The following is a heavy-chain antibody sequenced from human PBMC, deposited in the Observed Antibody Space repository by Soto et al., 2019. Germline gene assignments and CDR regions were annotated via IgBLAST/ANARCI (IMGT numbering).Heavy chain of an antibody. CDR2: IYYSGST. Sequence: QVQLQESGPGLVKPSETLSLTCTVSGGSISSYYWSWIRQPPGKGLEWIGYIYYSGSTNYNPSLKSRVTISVDTSKGQFSLRLSSVTAADTAVYYCARVADCYGSGPTGGLVYWGQGTLVTVSS. D-gene: IGHD3-10*01. CDR3: ARVADCYGSGPTGGLVY. CDR1: GGSISSYY. J-gene: IGHJ4*02. V-gene: IGHV4-59*01.